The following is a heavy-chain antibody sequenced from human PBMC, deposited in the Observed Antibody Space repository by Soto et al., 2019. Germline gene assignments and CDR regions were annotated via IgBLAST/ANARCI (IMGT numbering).Heavy chain of an antibody. J-gene: IGHJ4*02. CDR1: GFTFNSSW. CDR2: INPEGSAE. Sequence: EMQLVESGGALVQPGGSLRLSCAASGFTFNSSWMAWVRQAPGKGLEWVANINPEGSAEYYVDSVKGRFTISRDNAKNSLYLQMNSLRLEDTALYYCARHGVWCFDFWGQGTLVSISS. V-gene: IGHV3-7*02. CDR3: ARHGVWCFDF. D-gene: IGHD2-8*02.